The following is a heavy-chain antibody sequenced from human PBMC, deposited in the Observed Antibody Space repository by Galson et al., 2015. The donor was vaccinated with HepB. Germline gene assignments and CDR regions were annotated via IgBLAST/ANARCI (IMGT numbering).Heavy chain of an antibody. CDR2: NNPSSGGS. Sequence: SVQVSCKASGYTFSDHYIHWVRQAPGQGLEWMGWNNPSSGGSNTAQKFQGRVTMTRDTSINTAYMELSGLRSDDTAVYYCARDGIVVVPSALYGMDVWGQGTTVTVSS. V-gene: IGHV1-2*02. J-gene: IGHJ6*02. D-gene: IGHD2-2*01. CDR1: GYTFSDHY. CDR3: ARDGIVVVPSALYGMDV.